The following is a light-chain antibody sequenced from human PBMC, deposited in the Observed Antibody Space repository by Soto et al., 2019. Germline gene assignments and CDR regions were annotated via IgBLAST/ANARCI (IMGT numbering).Light chain of an antibody. Sequence: EIVMTQSPATLSVSPGERATLSCRASQNVNNNLAWYQQKPGQAPRLLVHAISTRATGIPARFSGSGSGTEFTLTISSLQSEDFALYYCQQYNNWRTFGQGTKVDIK. CDR2: AIS. V-gene: IGKV3-15*01. CDR3: QQYNNWRT. J-gene: IGKJ1*01. CDR1: QNVNNN.